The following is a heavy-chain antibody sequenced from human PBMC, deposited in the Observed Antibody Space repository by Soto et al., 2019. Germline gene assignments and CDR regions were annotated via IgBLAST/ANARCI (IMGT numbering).Heavy chain of an antibody. D-gene: IGHD1-26*01. Sequence: XVSLRLSCAASGFTFSGSAMHWVRQASGKGLEWVGRIRSKASTYATAYAASVKGRFTISRDDSRNTAYLQMNSLKTEDTAVYYCTRVETTPFDYWGRGALVTVSS. CDR1: GFTFSGSA. V-gene: IGHV3-73*01. CDR3: TRVETTPFDY. J-gene: IGHJ4*02. CDR2: IRSKASTYAT.